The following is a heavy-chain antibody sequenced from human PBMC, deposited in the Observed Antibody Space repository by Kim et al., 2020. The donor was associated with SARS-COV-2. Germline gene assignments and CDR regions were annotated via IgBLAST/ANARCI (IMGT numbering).Heavy chain of an antibody. CDR3: ANEDDFFITMMVGGLSAFDI. CDR1: GFTFSSYA. Sequence: GGSLRLSCAASGFTFSSYAMSWVRQAPGKGLEWVSAISGSGGSTYYADSVKGRFTISRDNSKNTLYLQMNSLRAEDTAVYYCANEDDFFITMMVGGLSAFDIWGQGTMVTVSS. D-gene: IGHD3-22*01. J-gene: IGHJ3*02. V-gene: IGHV3-23*01. CDR2: ISGSGGST.